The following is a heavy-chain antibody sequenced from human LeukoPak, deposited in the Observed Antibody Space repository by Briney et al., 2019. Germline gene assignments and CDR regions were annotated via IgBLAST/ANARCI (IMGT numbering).Heavy chain of an antibody. Sequence: NPGGSLRLSCAASGFTFSDYSMSWIRQAPGKGLEWVSYISSSGSTIYYADSVKGRFTISRDNAKNSLYLQMNSLRAEDTAVYYCAKQTRIGNWFDPWGQGTLVTVSS. CDR3: AKQTRIGNWFDP. V-gene: IGHV3-11*04. J-gene: IGHJ5*02. CDR1: GFTFSDYS. CDR2: ISSSGSTI. D-gene: IGHD2/OR15-2a*01.